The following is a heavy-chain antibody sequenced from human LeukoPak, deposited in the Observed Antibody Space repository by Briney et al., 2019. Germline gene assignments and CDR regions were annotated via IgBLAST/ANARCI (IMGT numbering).Heavy chain of an antibody. CDR2: ICYSGST. CDR1: GGSISSGGYS. Sequence: SQTLSLTCAVSGGSISSGGYSWSWIRQPPGKGLEWIGYICYSGSTYYNPSLKSRVTISVDTSKNQFSLKLSSVTAADTAVYYCAGHSGSYGIDYWGQGTLVTVSS. J-gene: IGHJ4*02. CDR3: AGHSGSYGIDY. V-gene: IGHV4-30-2*05. D-gene: IGHD1-26*01.